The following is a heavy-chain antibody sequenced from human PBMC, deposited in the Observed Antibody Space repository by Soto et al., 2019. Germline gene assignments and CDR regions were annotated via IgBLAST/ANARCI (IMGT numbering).Heavy chain of an antibody. D-gene: IGHD2-2*01. CDR3: ARGYCISTSCYWNYYYGMDV. V-gene: IGHV1-69*12. Sequence: QVQLVQSGAEVKKPGSSVKVSCKASGGTFSSYAISWVRQAPGQGLEWMGGIIPIFGTANYAQKFQGRVTITADESTSTAYMELSSLRSEDTVVYYCARGYCISTSCYWNYYYGMDVWGQGTTVTVSS. J-gene: IGHJ6*02. CDR2: IIPIFGTA. CDR1: GGTFSSYA.